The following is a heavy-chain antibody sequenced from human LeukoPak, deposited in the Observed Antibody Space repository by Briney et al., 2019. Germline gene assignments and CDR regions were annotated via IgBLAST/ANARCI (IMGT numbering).Heavy chain of an antibody. Sequence: SGPTLVNPTQTLTLTCTFSGFSLSTSGMCVSWIRQPPGKALEWLALIDWDDDKYYSTSLKTRLTISKDTSKNQVVLTMTNMDPVDTATYYCARLIAVAGISGGDAFDIWGQGTMVTVSS. CDR1: GFSLSTSGMC. D-gene: IGHD6-19*01. J-gene: IGHJ3*02. CDR3: ARLIAVAGISGGDAFDI. V-gene: IGHV2-70*01. CDR2: IDWDDDK.